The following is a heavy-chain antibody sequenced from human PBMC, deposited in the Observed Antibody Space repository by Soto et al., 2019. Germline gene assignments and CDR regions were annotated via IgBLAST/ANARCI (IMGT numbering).Heavy chain of an antibody. CDR2: IYYSGST. J-gene: IGHJ6*02. Sequence: PSETLSLTCTVSGGSISSSSYYWGWIRQPPGKGLEWIGSIYYSGSTYYNPSLKSRVTISVDTSKNQFSLKLISVSVADSAVYYCAVNYYYGMDVWGQGTTVTVSS. V-gene: IGHV4-39*01. CDR3: AVNYYYGMDV. CDR1: GGSISSSSYY.